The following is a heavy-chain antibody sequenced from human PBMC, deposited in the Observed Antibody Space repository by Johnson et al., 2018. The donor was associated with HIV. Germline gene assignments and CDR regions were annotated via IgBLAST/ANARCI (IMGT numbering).Heavy chain of an antibody. CDR2: ISTSGTTI. CDR3: ARERGYSSVLWKLSEDAFDI. D-gene: IGHD6-19*01. V-gene: IGHV3-11*04. J-gene: IGHJ3*02. Sequence: QVQLVESGGGLVKPGGSLRLSCAASGFTFRDYYMSWIRQAPGKGLEWVSYISTSGTTIYYADSVKGRFSISRDNTKNSLYLQINSLRVEDTAVYYCARERGYSSVLWKLSEDAFDIWGQGTMVTVSS. CDR1: GFTFRDYY.